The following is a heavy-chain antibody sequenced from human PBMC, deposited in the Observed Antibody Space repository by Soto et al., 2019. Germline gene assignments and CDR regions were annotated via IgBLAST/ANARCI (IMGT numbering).Heavy chain of an antibody. J-gene: IGHJ4*02. V-gene: IGHV3-9*01. Sequence: PGGSLRLSCAVSGSTFDDYAMHWVRQAPGKGLEWVSGFSWNGGTIGYADSVKGRFTISRDITKNSLYLQMNSLRAEDTALYYCAKDVAGGSGSYYNAIDYWGQGTLVTVSS. D-gene: IGHD3-10*01. CDR2: FSWNGGTI. CDR1: GSTFDDYA. CDR3: AKDVAGGSGSYYNAIDY.